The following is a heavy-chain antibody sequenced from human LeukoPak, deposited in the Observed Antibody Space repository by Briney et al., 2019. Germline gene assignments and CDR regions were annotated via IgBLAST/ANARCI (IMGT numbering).Heavy chain of an antibody. CDR3: ATSSSWGIFDT. J-gene: IGHJ3*02. V-gene: IGHV1-8*01. Sequence: GASVKVSCKASGYTFTSYDIHWVRQAPGQGLEWMGRVHPKSDNTDYAQKFQGRVTLTSNTSITTAYMDLSSLRSEDTAVYYCATSSSWGIFDTWGQGTTVIVSS. D-gene: IGHD6-13*01. CDR2: VHPKSDNT. CDR1: GYTFTSYD.